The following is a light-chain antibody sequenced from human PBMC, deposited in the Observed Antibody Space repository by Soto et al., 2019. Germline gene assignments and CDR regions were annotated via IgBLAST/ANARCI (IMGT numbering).Light chain of an antibody. CDR1: RSISNY. V-gene: IGKV1-39*01. CDR3: QQSYSVPR. CDR2: AAS. J-gene: IGKJ1*01. Sequence: DIQMTQSPSSLSASVGDRVTITCRASRSISNYLNWYQQKSGKAPRLLIYAASSLQPGVPSRFSGTGTGREFTLTITSLQPEDSATYYGQQSYSVPRFGHGTRVDLK.